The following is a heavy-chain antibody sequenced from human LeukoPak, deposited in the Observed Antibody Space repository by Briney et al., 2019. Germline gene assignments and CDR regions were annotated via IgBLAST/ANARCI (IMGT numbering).Heavy chain of an antibody. CDR3: ASPTYSSSFYYYYGMDV. J-gene: IGHJ6*02. CDR2: ISYDGSNK. CDR1: GFTFSSYA. Sequence: GGSLRLSCAASGFTFSSYARHWVRQAPGKGLEWVAVISYDGSNKYYADSVKGRLTISRDNSKNTLYLQMNRLRAEDTAVYYCASPTYSSSFYYYYGMDVWGQGTTVTVSS. D-gene: IGHD6-13*01. V-gene: IGHV3-30-3*01.